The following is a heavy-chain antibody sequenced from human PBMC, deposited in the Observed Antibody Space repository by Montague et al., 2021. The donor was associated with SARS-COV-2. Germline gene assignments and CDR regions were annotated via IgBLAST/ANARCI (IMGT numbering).Heavy chain of an antibody. J-gene: IGHJ5*02. CDR1: GGSITSENW. D-gene: IGHD6-13*01. CDR3: ASHPVWQQLIT. V-gene: IGHV4-4*02. Sequence: SETLSLTCAVSGGSITSENWWSWFRQPPGKGLEWIAETHQWGGTNYNPSLRSRVTILLDNSKNQFSLMLTSVTAADTAMYYCASHPVWQQLITWGQGTLVSVSP. CDR2: THQWGGT.